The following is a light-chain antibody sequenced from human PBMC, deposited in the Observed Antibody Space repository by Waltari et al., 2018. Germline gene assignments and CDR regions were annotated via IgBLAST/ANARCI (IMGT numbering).Light chain of an antibody. CDR1: SSDVGGYNY. J-gene: IGLJ2*01. V-gene: IGLV2-11*01. Sequence: QSALTQPRSVSGSPGQSVTTPCTGTSSDVGGYNYLSLYQQHPGKAPKLMIYYVSKRPSGVPDRFSGSKSGNTASLTISGLQAEDEADYYCCSYAGSYTFVVFGGGTKLTVL. CDR2: YVS. CDR3: CSYAGSYTFVV.